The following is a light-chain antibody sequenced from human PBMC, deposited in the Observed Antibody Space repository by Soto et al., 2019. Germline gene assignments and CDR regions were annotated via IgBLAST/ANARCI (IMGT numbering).Light chain of an antibody. Sequence: QYALTQPASVSGSPGQSITISCTGTSSDVGGYDHVSWYQQHPGKAPKLIIYDVSIRPSGVSNRFSGSKSGNTASLAVSGLQAEDEADYYCSSYTSKDTLVFGGGTKLTVL. J-gene: IGLJ3*02. V-gene: IGLV2-14*03. CDR1: SSDVGGYDH. CDR3: SSYTSKDTLV. CDR2: DVS.